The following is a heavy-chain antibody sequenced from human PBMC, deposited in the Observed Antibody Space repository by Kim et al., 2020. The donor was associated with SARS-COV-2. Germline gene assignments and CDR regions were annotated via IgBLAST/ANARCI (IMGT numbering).Heavy chain of an antibody. D-gene: IGHD6-13*01. CDR2: ISYDGSNK. CDR3: AREGAAAATYYYYYMDV. J-gene: IGHJ6*03. Sequence: GGSLRLSCAASGFTFSSYAMHWVRQAPGKGLEWVAVISYDGSNKYYADSVKGRFTISRDNSKNTLYLQMNSLRAEDTAVYYCAREGAAAATYYYYYMDVWGKGTTVTVSS. CDR1: GFTFSSYA. V-gene: IGHV3-30-3*01.